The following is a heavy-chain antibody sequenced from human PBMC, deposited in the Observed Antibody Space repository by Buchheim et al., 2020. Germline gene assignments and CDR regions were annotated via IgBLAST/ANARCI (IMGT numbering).Heavy chain of an antibody. Sequence: EVQLVESGGGLVQPGGSLRLSCVASGFRFSDHYMDWVRQAPGKGLEWVGRIKNEVSGYTTEYAASVKGRFTISRDDSKNSMYMQMNSLKNEDTAVYYCGDYGGAESPWGQGTL. D-gene: IGHD4-23*01. J-gene: IGHJ5*02. CDR2: IKNEVSGYTT. CDR1: GFRFSDHY. V-gene: IGHV3-72*01. CDR3: GDYGGAESP.